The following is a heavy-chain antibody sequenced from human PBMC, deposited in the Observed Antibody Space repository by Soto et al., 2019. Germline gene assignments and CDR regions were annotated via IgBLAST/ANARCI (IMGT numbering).Heavy chain of an antibody. CDR2: ISAYNGNT. CDR3: ARVGRKGGYFDY. Sequence: QVQLVQSGAEVKKPGASVKVSCKASGYTFTNYGISWVRQAPGQGLEWMGWISAYNGNTNYAQKFQGRVTMTTDTPTGTAYRERRSRRSDDTAVYYWARVGRKGGYFDYWGQGTLVTVSS. CDR1: GYTFTNYG. V-gene: IGHV1-18*01. J-gene: IGHJ4*02. D-gene: IGHD1-1*01.